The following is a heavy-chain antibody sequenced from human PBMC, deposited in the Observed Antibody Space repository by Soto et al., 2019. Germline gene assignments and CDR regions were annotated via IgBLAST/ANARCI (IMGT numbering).Heavy chain of an antibody. V-gene: IGHV1-69*08. Sequence: QVQLVQSGAEVKKPGSSVKVSCKASGGTFSSYTISWVRQAPGQGLEWMGRIIPILGIANNAQKFQGRVTITADKSTSTAYMELSSLRSEDTAVYYCAREGGYYYDSSGYLDYFDYWGQGTLVTVSS. CDR1: GGTFSSYT. D-gene: IGHD3-22*01. J-gene: IGHJ4*02. CDR2: IIPILGIA. CDR3: AREGGYYYDSSGYLDYFDY.